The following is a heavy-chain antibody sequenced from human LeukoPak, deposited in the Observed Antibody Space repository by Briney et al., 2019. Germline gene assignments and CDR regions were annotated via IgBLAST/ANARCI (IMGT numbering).Heavy chain of an antibody. Sequence: GGSLRLSCAASGFTFSDYWMTWVRQAPGKGLEWVANIRQDGFKENYVGSVKGRFTISRDNAKKSLYLQMNSLRAEDTAVYHCVRVVAEDEEIDHWGQGTLVTVSS. V-gene: IGHV3-7*01. CDR2: IRQDGFKE. CDR3: VRVVAEDEEIDH. CDR1: GFTFSDYW. D-gene: IGHD2-15*01. J-gene: IGHJ4*02.